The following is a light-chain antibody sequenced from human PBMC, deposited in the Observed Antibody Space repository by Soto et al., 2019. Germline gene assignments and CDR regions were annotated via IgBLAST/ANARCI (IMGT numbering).Light chain of an antibody. J-gene: IGKJ4*01. CDR2: AAS. Sequence: DIQMTQSPSSVSASVGDRVIITCRASQGISSWLVWYQQKLGEAPKLLIFAASRLQSGVPSRFSGSGSGTDFTLTSSSLQPEDFGTYFCQQADSFPLTFGGGTKVEIK. CDR3: QQADSFPLT. CDR1: QGISSW. V-gene: IGKV1D-12*01.